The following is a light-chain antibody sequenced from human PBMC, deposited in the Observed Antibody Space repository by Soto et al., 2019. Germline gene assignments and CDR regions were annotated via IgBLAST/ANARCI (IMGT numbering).Light chain of an antibody. V-gene: IGKV1-5*01. CDR1: QSISSW. CDR3: QQYNSYIKWT. CDR2: DAS. Sequence: DIQMTQSPSTLSASVGDRVTITCRASQSISSWLAWYQQKPGKAPKLLIYDASSLESGVPSRFSGSGSGTEFTLTISSLQPDDFATYYCQQYNSYIKWTLGQGTKVDIK. J-gene: IGKJ1*01.